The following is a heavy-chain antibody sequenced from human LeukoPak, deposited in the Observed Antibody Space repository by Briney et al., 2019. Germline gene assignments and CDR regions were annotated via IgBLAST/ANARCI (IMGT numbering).Heavy chain of an antibody. CDR2: IPYDGSYK. CDR1: EFTFSTYG. D-gene: IGHD6-13*01. J-gene: IGHJ4*02. CDR3: AKDRYSGLNTIDY. Sequence: GGSLRLSCAASEFTFSTYGMHWVRQAPGKGLEWVAVIPYDGSYKFYADSVKGRFTISRDNSKSTLYLQMNSLRAEDTAVYYCAKDRYSGLNTIDYWGQGTLVTVSS. V-gene: IGHV3-30*18.